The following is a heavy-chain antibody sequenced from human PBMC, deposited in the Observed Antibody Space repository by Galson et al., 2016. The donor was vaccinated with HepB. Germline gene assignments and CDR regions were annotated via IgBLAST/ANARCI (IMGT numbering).Heavy chain of an antibody. J-gene: IGHJ4*02. CDR3: YSYGY. D-gene: IGHD4-11*01. CDR2: IGPTGDT. Sequence: SLRLSYAASGFTFSSHDVHWGRHATGKGVEWVSGIGPTGDTYYPDAVKGRFTISREDAKNSFYLQMNSLRAGDTAVYYCYSYGYWGQGTLVTVSS. CDR1: GFTFSSHD. V-gene: IGHV3-13*01.